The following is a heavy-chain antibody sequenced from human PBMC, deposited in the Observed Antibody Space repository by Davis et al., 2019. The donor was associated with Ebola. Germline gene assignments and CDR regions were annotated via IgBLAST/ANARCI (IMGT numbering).Heavy chain of an antibody. CDR3: AREPEYYDFWSGYYSY. CDR2: IKQDGSEK. D-gene: IGHD3-3*01. V-gene: IGHV3-7*01. J-gene: IGHJ4*02. Sequence: PGGSLRLSCAASGFTFSSYWMSWVRQAPGKGLEWVANIKQDGSEKYYVDSVKGRFTISRDNAKNSLYLQMNSLRAEDTAVYYCAREPEYYDFWSGYYSYWGQGTLVTVSS. CDR1: GFTFSSYW.